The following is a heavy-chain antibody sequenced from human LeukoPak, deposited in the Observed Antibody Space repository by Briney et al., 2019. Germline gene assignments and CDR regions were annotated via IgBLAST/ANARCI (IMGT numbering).Heavy chain of an antibody. CDR3: AKDRILTGYAFDY. CDR2: ITSSSSYT. CDR1: GFTFSSFT. Sequence: GGSLRLSCAASGFTFSSFTMNWVRQAPGKGLEWVSSITSSSSYTYYADSVKGRFTISRDNSKNTLYLQMNSLRAEDTAVYYCAKDRILTGYAFDYWGQGTLVTVSS. V-gene: IGHV3-21*04. J-gene: IGHJ4*02. D-gene: IGHD3-9*01.